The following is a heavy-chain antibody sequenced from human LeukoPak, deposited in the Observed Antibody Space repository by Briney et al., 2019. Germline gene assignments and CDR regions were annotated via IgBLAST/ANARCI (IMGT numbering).Heavy chain of an antibody. CDR1: GFTFSSYS. CDR3: ARDAVGATGFDY. D-gene: IGHD1-26*01. V-gene: IGHV3-21*01. CDR2: ISSSSSYI. Sequence: GGSLRLSCAASGFTFSSYSTNWVRQAPGKGLEWVSSISSSSSYIYYADSVKGRFTISRDNAKNSLYLQMNSLRAEDTAVYYCARDAVGATGFDYWGQGTLVTVSS. J-gene: IGHJ4*02.